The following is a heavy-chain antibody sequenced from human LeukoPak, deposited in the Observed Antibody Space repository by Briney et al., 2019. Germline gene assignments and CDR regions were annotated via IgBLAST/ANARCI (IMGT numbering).Heavy chain of an antibody. J-gene: IGHJ6*03. Sequence: GASVKVSCKASGYTFTSYGISWVRQAPGQGLEWMGWISAYNGNTNYAQKFQGRVTMTRDTTTSTAYMELSSLRSDDTAVYYCASYRGSSGYYYYMDVWGKGTTVTVSS. CDR2: ISAYNGNT. CDR3: ASYRGSSGYYYYMDV. V-gene: IGHV1-18*01. CDR1: GYTFTSYG. D-gene: IGHD3-10*01.